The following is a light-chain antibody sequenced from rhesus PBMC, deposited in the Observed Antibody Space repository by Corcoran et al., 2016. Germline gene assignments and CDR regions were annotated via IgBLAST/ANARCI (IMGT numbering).Light chain of an antibody. CDR2: KAS. CDR1: QSISSW. CDR3: QQYSSSPFT. Sequence: DIQMTQSPSSLSASVGDTVTITCRASQSISSWLAWYQQKPGKAPKLHVYKASSLQSGVPSRFSGSGSGTDFTITISSLQSEDFATYYCQQYSSSPFTFGPGTKLDIK. J-gene: IGKJ3*01. V-gene: IGKV1-22*01.